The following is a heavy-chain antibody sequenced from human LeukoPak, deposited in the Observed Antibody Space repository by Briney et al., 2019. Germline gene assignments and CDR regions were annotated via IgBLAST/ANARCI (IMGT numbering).Heavy chain of an antibody. CDR2: IIPIFGTA. J-gene: IGHJ3*02. V-gene: IGHV1-69*05. Sequence: ASVKVSCKASGGTFSSYAISWVRQAPGQGLEWMGGIIPIFGTANYAQKFQGRVTITTDESTSTAYMELSSPRSEDTAVYYCARGRSNDAFDIWGQGTMVTVSS. CDR1: GGTFSSYA. CDR3: ARGRSNDAFDI.